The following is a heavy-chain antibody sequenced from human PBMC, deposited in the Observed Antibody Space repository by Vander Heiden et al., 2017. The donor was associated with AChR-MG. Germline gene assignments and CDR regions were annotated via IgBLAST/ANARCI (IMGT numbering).Heavy chain of an antibody. CDR3: ARTTTVVTPEGAFDI. J-gene: IGHJ3*02. V-gene: IGHV4-30-2*01. Sequence: QPQLQESGSGLVKPSQTLSLTCAVPGGSISSGGYSWSWIRQPPGKGLEWIGYIYHSGSTYYNPSLKSRVTISVDRSKNQFSLKLSSVTAADTAVYYCARTTTVVTPEGAFDIWGQGTMVTVSS. CDR1: GGSISSGGYS. CDR2: IYHSGST. D-gene: IGHD4-17*01.